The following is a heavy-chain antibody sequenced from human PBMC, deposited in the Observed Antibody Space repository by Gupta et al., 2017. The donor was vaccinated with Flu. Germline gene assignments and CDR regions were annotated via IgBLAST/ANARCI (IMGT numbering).Heavy chain of an antibody. Sequence: QVQLHQWGAGLLKPSETLYLACAVHGGSLSGYFWSWIRQPPGKGLEWIGEINHSGSTNYNPSLKNRVTISVETSKNQFSLKLSSVTAADTAVYYCARGSAYYYYYGMDVWGQGTTVTVSS. V-gene: IGHV4-34*01. J-gene: IGHJ6*02. CDR1: GGSLSGYF. CDR3: ARGSAYYYYYGMDV. CDR2: INHSGST.